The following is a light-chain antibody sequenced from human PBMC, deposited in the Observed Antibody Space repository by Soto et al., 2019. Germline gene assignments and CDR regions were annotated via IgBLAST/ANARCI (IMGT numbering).Light chain of an antibody. CDR2: KVS. Sequence: DVVMTQSPLSLPVTLGQPASISCRSSQSLVYSDGDTYLSWFQQRPGQSPRRLIYKVSKRDSGIQDNFAGVGSGTDLQLKIRRVKLEDVGIYSCMQDPPWLLTFGGGTKVEIK. J-gene: IGKJ4*01. CDR3: MQDPPWLLT. V-gene: IGKV2-30*01. CDR1: QSLVYSDGDTY.